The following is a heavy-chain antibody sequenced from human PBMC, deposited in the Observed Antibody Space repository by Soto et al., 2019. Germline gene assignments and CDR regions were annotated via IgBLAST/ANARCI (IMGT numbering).Heavy chain of an antibody. J-gene: IGHJ5*02. CDR3: ARRHLSVAVSPWFDP. Sequence: QVTLKESGPVLVKPTETLTLRCTVSGLSITDSEMGVSWIRQPPGKALEWLAHIDSSGEKSYRTFLKSRLTISKDTSKSQIGLIMTNMDPADTATYYCARRHLSVAVSPWFDPWGQGILVTVSS. CDR2: IDSSGEK. V-gene: IGHV2-26*01. D-gene: IGHD3-3*02. CDR1: GLSITDSEMG.